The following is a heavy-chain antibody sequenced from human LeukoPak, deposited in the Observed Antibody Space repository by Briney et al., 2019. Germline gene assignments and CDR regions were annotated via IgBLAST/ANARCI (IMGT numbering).Heavy chain of an antibody. D-gene: IGHD6-19*01. CDR2: FDPEDGET. CDR1: GYTLTELS. J-gene: IGHJ4*02. V-gene: IGHV1-24*01. Sequence: ASVKVSCKITGYTLTELSIHWVRGAPGKELEWIGGFDPEDGETIYAQKFQGRVTMTDDTSTDTAYMELSSLRSEDTAVYYCATIIVVADGFDYWGQETLVTVSS. CDR3: ATIIVVADGFDY.